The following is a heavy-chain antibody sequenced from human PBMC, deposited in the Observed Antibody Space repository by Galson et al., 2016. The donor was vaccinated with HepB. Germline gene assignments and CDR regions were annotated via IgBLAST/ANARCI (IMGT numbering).Heavy chain of an antibody. Sequence: SLRLSCAASGFTFSNYGMHWVRQAPGKGLEWVAVIWDDGSNKYYADSEKGRFTVSRDNSKNTLHLQMNSLRAEDTAVYYCARSEHLVPGDYWGQGALVTVSS. V-gene: IGHV3-33*01. D-gene: IGHD6-13*01. CDR1: GFTFSNYG. CDR3: ARSEHLVPGDY. J-gene: IGHJ4*02. CDR2: IWDDGSNK.